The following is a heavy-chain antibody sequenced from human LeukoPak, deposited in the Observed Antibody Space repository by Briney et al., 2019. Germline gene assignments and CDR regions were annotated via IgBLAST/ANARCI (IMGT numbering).Heavy chain of an antibody. CDR2: IEQDGGEK. V-gene: IGHV3-7*01. CDR1: GFTLSNYW. D-gene: IGHD4-23*01. CDR3: ARDRGYSTFDY. J-gene: IGHJ4*02. Sequence: GGSLRLSCAASGFTLSNYWMSWVRQAPGKGLEWVANIEQDGGEKNYVDSVKGRFTISRDNARNSLYLQMNSLRAEDTSVYYCARDRGYSTFDYWGQGTVVTVSS.